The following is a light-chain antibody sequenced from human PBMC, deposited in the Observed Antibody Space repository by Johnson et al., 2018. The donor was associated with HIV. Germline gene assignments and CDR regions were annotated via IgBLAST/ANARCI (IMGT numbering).Light chain of an antibody. CDR1: SCDIGNNY. CDR2: DNN. J-gene: IGLJ1*01. CDR3: GTWNSRLSVGHV. V-gene: IGLV1-51*01. Sequence: QLVLTQPPSVSAAPGQKVTISCSGSSCDIGNNYVSWHQKFPGAAPKVLIYDNNKRPSGIPDRISGSKSGTSATLGITGLQTGDEADYYCGTWNSRLSVGHVFGTGTKVTVL.